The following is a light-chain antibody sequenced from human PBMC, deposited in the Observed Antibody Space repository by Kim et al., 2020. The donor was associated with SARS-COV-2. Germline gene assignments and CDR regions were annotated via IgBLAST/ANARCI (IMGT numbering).Light chain of an antibody. J-gene: IGLJ2*01. Sequence: AQGPTGQNTCQRDSRRSLYASWYQQKPGQAPVLVIYGKNNRPSGIPDRFSGSRSGNTASLTITGAQAEDGADYYCNPRDSSGNHLVFGGGTQLTVL. CDR1: SRRSLY. CDR2: GKN. V-gene: IGLV3-19*01. CDR3: NPRDSSGNHLV.